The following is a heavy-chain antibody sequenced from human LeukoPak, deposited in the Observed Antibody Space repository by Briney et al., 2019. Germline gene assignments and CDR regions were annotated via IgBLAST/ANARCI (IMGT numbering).Heavy chain of an antibody. V-gene: IGHV3-23*01. CDR2: ISGSGGST. J-gene: IGHJ4*02. CDR1: GFTFSSYA. D-gene: IGHD2-15*01. CDR3: AKAQYCSGGSCPYSRSWLWDY. Sequence: PGGSLRLSCAASGFTFSSYAMSWVRQAPGKGLEWVSAISGSGGSTYYADSVKGRFTISRDNSKNTLYLQMNSLRAEDTAVYYCAKAQYCSGGSCPYSRSWLWDYWGQGTLVTVSS.